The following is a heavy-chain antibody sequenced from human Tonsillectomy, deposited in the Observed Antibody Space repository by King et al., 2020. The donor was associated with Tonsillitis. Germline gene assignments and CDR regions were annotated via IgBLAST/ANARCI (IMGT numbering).Heavy chain of an antibody. V-gene: IGHV3-9*01. Sequence: DVQLVESGGGLVQPGRSLRLSCAASGFTFDDYAMHWVRQAPGKGLEWVSGISWNSGSIGYADSVKGRFTISRDNAKNSLYLQMNSLRAEDTALYYCAKDKGPIVVVVAAKYYYYGMDVWGQGTTVTVSS. CDR1: GFTFDDYA. CDR3: AKDKGPIVVVVAAKYYYYGMDV. CDR2: ISWNSGSI. D-gene: IGHD2-15*01. J-gene: IGHJ6*02.